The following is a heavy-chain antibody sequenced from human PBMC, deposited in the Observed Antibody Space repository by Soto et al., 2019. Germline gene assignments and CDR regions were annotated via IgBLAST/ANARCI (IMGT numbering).Heavy chain of an antibody. D-gene: IGHD5-18*01. Sequence: GGSLRLSCAASGFTFSSYGMHWVRQAPGKGLEWVAVIWYDGSNKYYADSVKGRFTISRDNAKNTVYLQMNSLRGDDTAVYYCARGIQYRYGMDVWGQGTTVTVSS. V-gene: IGHV3-33*01. CDR1: GFTFSSYG. CDR2: IWYDGSNK. J-gene: IGHJ6*02. CDR3: ARGIQYRYGMDV.